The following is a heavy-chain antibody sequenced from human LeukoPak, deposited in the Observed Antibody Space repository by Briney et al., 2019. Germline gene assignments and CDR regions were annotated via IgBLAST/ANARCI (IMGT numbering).Heavy chain of an antibody. Sequence: PSETLSLTCTVSGGSISSSSYYWGWIRQPPGKGLEWIGSIYYSGSTYYNPSLKSRVTISVDTSKNQFSLKLSSVTAADTAVYYCARDKRSVVVVAATGEYWFDPWGQGTLVTVSS. CDR2: IYYSGST. CDR3: ARDKRSVVVVAATGEYWFDP. CDR1: GGSISSSSYY. V-gene: IGHV4-39*07. D-gene: IGHD2-15*01. J-gene: IGHJ5*02.